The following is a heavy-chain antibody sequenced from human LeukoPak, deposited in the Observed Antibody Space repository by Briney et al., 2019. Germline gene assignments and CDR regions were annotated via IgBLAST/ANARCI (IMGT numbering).Heavy chain of an antibody. D-gene: IGHD3/OR15-3a*01. CDR3: ATSRTLDY. CDR2: ISGGGSTI. V-gene: IGHV3-48*04. Sequence: GGSLRLSCAASGLAFSLYTMNWVRQTPGKGLEWLSYISGGGSTIYYADSVKGRFSISRDNAMNSLYLQMNSLRAEDTAIYYCATSRTLDYWGQGTLLTVSS. CDR1: GLAFSLYT. J-gene: IGHJ4*02.